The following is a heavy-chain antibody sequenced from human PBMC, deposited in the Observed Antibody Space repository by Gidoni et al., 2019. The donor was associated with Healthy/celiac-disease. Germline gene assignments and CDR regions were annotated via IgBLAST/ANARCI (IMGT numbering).Heavy chain of an antibody. CDR3: ARDLTKAYYYYGMDV. J-gene: IGHJ6*02. Sequence: QVQLQESGPGLVKPSETLSLTCTVSAASISSYYWSWIRQPPGKGLEWIGYIYYSGSTNYNPSLKNRVTISVDTSKKQFSLKLNSVTAADTAVYFCARDLTKAYYYYGMDVWGQGTTVTVSS. CDR2: IYYSGST. CDR1: AASISSYY. V-gene: IGHV4-59*01.